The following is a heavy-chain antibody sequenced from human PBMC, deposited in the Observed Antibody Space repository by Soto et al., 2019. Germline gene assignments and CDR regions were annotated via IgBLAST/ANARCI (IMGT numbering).Heavy chain of an antibody. CDR1: GFTFSSYA. D-gene: IGHD3-22*01. CDR3: AKDKPTPITMIVVVITTSAFDI. Sequence: GGSLRLSCAASGFTFSSYAMSWVRQAPGKGLEWVSAISGSGGSTYYADPVKGRFTISRDNSKNTLYLQMNSLRAEDTAVYYCAKDKPTPITMIVVVITTSAFDIWGQGTMVTVSS. V-gene: IGHV3-23*01. CDR2: ISGSGGST. J-gene: IGHJ3*02.